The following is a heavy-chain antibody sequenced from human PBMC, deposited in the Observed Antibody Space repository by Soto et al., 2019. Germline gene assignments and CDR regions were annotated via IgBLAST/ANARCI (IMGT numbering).Heavy chain of an antibody. CDR1: GGTFSSYT. V-gene: IGHV1-69*02. Sequence: QVQLVQSGAEVKKPGSSVKVSCKASGGTFSSYTISWVRQAPGQGLEWMGRIIPILGIANYAQKFQGRVTITADKSTSTASMELSSLRSEDTAVYYCARSSPYSNYVDYWGQGTLVTVSS. CDR2: IIPILGIA. CDR3: ARSSPYSNYVDY. D-gene: IGHD4-4*01. J-gene: IGHJ4*02.